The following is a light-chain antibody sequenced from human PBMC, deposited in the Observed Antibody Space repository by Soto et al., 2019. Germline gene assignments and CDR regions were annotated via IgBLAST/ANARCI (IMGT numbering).Light chain of an antibody. V-gene: IGKV1-27*01. CDR2: AAS. J-gene: IGKJ3*01. CDR3: QKYNSAPPLYYT. Sequence: DIQMTQSPSSLSASVGDRVTITCRASQGISNYLAWYQQKPGKVPKLLIYAASTLQSGVPSRFSGSGSGTDFTLTISSLQPEDVATYYCQKYNSAPPLYYTFGTGTKVDIK. CDR1: QGISNY.